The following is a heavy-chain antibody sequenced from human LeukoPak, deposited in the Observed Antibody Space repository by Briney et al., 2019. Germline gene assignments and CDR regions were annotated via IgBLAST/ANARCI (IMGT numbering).Heavy chain of an antibody. CDR3: ARSSREPRGYAPWELMPPFDY. CDR1: ASTFSSYE. D-gene: IGHD4-23*01. CDR2: ISSSGSTI. V-gene: IGHV3-48*03. J-gene: IGHJ4*02. Sequence: GGSLRLSCAVSASTFSSYEMNWFRQAPGKGLEWVSYISSSGSTIYYADSVKGRFTISRDNAKNALYLQMNSLRAEDTAVYYCARSSREPRGYAPWELMPPFDYWGQGTLVTVSS.